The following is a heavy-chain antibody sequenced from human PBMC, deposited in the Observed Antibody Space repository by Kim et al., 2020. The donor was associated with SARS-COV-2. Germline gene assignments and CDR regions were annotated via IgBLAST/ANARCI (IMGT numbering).Heavy chain of an antibody. CDR2: IIPIFGTA. J-gene: IGHJ4*02. CDR1: GGTFSSYA. Sequence: SVKVSCKASGGTFSSYAISWVRQAPGQGLEWMGGIIPIFGTANYAQKFQGRVTITADESTSTAYMELSSLRSEDTAVYYCAAVGVGATTFDYWGQGTLVTVSS. V-gene: IGHV1-69*13. D-gene: IGHD1-26*01. CDR3: AAVGVGATTFDY.